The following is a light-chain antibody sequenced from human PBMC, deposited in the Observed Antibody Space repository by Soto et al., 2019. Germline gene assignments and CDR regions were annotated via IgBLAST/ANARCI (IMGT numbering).Light chain of an antibody. CDR1: SGDIGTYAL. Sequence: QSALTQPASVSGSPGQSITISCTGTSGDIGTYALVSWFQQHPGRAPKLIIFEVTRRPSGVSNRFSGSKSGNMVSLTISGLQPEDEAVYYCSSYVPTSVLVLFGGGTKVTVL. CDR3: SSYVPTSVLVL. CDR2: EVT. J-gene: IGLJ3*02. V-gene: IGLV2-23*02.